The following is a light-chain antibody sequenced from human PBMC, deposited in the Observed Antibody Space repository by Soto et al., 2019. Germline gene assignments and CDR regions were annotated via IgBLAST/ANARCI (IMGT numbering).Light chain of an antibody. CDR3: QTWVTGIQV. J-gene: IGLJ3*02. Sequence: QPVLTQSPSASASRGASVKLTCTLSSGHSSYAIAWHQQQPEKGPRYLMKLNSDGSHSKGDGIPDRFSGSSSGAERYLTISSLQSEDEADYYCQTWVTGIQVFGGGTKVTVL. V-gene: IGLV4-69*01. CDR1: SGHSSYA. CDR2: LNSDGSH.